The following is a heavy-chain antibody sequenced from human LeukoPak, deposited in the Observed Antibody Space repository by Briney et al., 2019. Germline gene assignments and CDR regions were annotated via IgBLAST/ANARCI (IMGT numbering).Heavy chain of an antibody. CDR3: ARPGQQLVRDYYYGMDV. CDR1: GFTFSSYS. D-gene: IGHD6-13*01. CDR2: ISSSSSYI. Sequence: GGSLRLSCAASGFTFSSYSMNWVRQAPGKGLEWVSSISSSSSYIYYADSVKGRFTTSRDNAKNSLYLQMNSLRAEDTAVYYCARPGQQLVRDYYYGMDVWGQGTTVTVSS. V-gene: IGHV3-21*01. J-gene: IGHJ6*02.